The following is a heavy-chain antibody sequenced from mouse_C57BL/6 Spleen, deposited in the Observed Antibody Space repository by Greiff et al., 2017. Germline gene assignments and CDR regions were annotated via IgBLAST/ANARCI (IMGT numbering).Heavy chain of an antibody. CDR2: ISDGGSYT. V-gene: IGHV5-4*03. CDR1: GFTFSSYA. CDR3: ARGDTTDYFDY. D-gene: IGHD1-1*01. Sequence: EVNVVESGGGLVKPGGSLKLSCAASGFTFSSYAMSWVRQTPEKRLEWVATISDGGSYTYYPDNVKGRFTISRDNAKNNLYLQMSHLKSEDTAMYYCARGDTTDYFDYWGQGTTLTVSS. J-gene: IGHJ2*01.